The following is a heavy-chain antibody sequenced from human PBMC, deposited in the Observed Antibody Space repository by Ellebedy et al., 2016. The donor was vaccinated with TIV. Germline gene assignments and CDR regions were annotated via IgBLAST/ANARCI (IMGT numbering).Heavy chain of an antibody. J-gene: IGHJ6*02. D-gene: IGHD6-25*01. CDR3: ARGPYSSGGYTIDV. Sequence: MPSETLSPTCTVPGDSTKSYCWSWVGQPDGKGLEWIGRICGSGRPNYTPSLKSRVTMSLDTSKNQFSLELTSVTAADTAIYNCARGPYSSGGYTIDVWGQGTAVTVSS. CDR2: ICGSGRP. CDR1: GDSTKSYC. V-gene: IGHV4-4*07.